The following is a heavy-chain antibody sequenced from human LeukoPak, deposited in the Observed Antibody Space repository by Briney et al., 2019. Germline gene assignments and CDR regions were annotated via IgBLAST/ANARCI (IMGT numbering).Heavy chain of an antibody. D-gene: IGHD4-17*01. V-gene: IGHV4-34*01. CDR2: INHSGNT. J-gene: IGHJ5*02. Sequence: PSETLSLTCAVYGGSFSGFYWTWIRQPPGKGLEWIGEINHSGNTNYNPSLESRVTISVDTSKNQFSLKLSSVTAADTAVYYCARWTELTTAPGNWFDPWGQGTLVTVSS. CDR3: ARWTELTTAPGNWFDP. CDR1: GGSFSGFY.